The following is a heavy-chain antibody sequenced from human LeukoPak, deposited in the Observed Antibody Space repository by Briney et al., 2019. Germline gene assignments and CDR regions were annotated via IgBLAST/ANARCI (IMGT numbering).Heavy chain of an antibody. J-gene: IGHJ4*02. CDR3: ARAAGWNYLDY. CDR2: IYYSGST. CDR1: GGSISSGDYY. Sequence: SETLSLTCTVSGGSISSGDYYWSWIRQPPGKGLEWIGYIYYSGSTYYNPSLKSRVTISVDTSKNQFSLKLSSVTAADTAVYYCARAAGWNYLDYWGQGTLVTVSS. V-gene: IGHV4-30-4*08. D-gene: IGHD1-7*01.